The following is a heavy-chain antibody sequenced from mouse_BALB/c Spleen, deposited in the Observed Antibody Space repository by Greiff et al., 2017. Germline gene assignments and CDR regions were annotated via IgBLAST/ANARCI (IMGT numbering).Heavy chain of an antibody. CDR3: ARVWLRREMDY. CDR2: IWAGGST. Sequence: QVQLQQSGPGLVAPSQCLSITCTVSGFSLTSYGVHWVRQPPGKGLEWLGVIWAGGSTNYNSALMSRLSISKDNSKSQVFLKMNSLQTDDTAMYYCARVWLRREMDYWGQGTSVTVSS. V-gene: IGHV2-9*02. D-gene: IGHD2-2*01. CDR1: GFSLTSYG. J-gene: IGHJ4*01.